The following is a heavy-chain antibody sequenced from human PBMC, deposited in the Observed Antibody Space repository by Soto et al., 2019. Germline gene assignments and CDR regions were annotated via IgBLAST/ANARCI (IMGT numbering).Heavy chain of an antibody. CDR1: GGTFSSYA. CDR2: IIPIFGTA. Sequence: QVQLVQSGAEVKKPGSSVKVSCKASGGTFSSYAISWVRQAPGQGLEWMGGIIPIFGTANYAQKFQGRVTIPADESTSTAYMELSSLRSEDTAVYYCARERGIVVVVAGHTTEHWYFDLWGRGTLVTVSS. CDR3: ARERGIVVVVAGHTTEHWYFDL. J-gene: IGHJ2*01. V-gene: IGHV1-69*12. D-gene: IGHD2-15*01.